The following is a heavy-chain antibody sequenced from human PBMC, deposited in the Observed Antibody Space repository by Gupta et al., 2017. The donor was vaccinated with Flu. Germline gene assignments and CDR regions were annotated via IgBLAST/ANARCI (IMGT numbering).Heavy chain of an antibody. J-gene: IGHJ4*02. CDR1: GFPFSTNGVG. D-gene: IGHD2-15*01. V-gene: IGHV2-5*02. Sequence: QITLKESGPTLVTPTQTLTLTCPCSGFPFSTNGVGVGWIRQPPGKALEWLAINYWDDDKRYSPSLKSRLTITKDTSKNQVVLTMTTVDPVDTATYFCARGVRRPDCSGGACYYFDYWGQGTPVTVSS. CDR3: ARGVRRPDCSGGACYYFDY. CDR2: NYWDDDK.